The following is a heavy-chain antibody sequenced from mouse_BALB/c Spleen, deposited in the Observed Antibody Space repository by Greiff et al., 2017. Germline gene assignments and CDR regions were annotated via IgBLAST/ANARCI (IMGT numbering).Heavy chain of an antibody. CDR3: ARERGAWFAY. CDR2: ISSGGSYT. J-gene: IGHJ3*01. V-gene: IGHV5-9-4*01. CDR1: GFTFSSYA. Sequence: EVQRVESGGGLVKPGGSLKLSCAASGFTFSSYAMSWVRQSPEKRLEWVAEISSGGSYTYYPDTVTGRFTISRDNAKNTLYLEMSSLRSEDTAMYYCARERGAWFAYWGQGTLVTVSA.